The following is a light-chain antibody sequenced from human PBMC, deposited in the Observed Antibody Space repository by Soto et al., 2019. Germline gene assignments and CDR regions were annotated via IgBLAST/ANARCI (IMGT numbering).Light chain of an antibody. Sequence: DIVMTQSPLSLPVTPGEPASISCRSSQSLRHSNGYNYLDWYLQKPGQSPQLLIYLGSNRASGVPDRFSGSGSGTDFTLEISRVEAEDVGVYYCMQALQTPLYTFGQGTELEIK. CDR1: QSLRHSNGYNY. J-gene: IGKJ2*01. V-gene: IGKV2-28*01. CDR2: LGS. CDR3: MQALQTPLYT.